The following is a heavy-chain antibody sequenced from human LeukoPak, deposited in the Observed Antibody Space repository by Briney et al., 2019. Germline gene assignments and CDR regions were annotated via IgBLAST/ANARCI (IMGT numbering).Heavy chain of an antibody. CDR1: GFTFSSYS. D-gene: IGHD3-10*01. J-gene: IGHJ6*03. V-gene: IGHV3-48*01. Sequence: GGSLRLSCAASGFTFSSYSMNWVRQAPGKGLEWVSYISSSSSIIYYADSVKGRFTISRDNAKNSLYQQMNSLRAEDTAVYYCASWTDVLLWFGELFYMDVWGKGTTVTASS. CDR3: ASWTDVLLWFGELFYMDV. CDR2: ISSSSSII.